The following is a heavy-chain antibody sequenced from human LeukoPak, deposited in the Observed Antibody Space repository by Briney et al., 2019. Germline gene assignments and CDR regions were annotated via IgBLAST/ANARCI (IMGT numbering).Heavy chain of an antibody. Sequence: PSETLSLTCAVYGGSFSGYYWSWIRQPPGKGLEWIGYIYNSGSTNYNPSLKSRVTISVDTSKNQFSLKLSSVTAADTALYYCARRAVNRIGEAFDYWGQGTLVTVSS. J-gene: IGHJ4*02. CDR1: GGSFSGYY. CDR3: ARRAVNRIGEAFDY. V-gene: IGHV4-59*08. D-gene: IGHD3-10*01. CDR2: IYNSGST.